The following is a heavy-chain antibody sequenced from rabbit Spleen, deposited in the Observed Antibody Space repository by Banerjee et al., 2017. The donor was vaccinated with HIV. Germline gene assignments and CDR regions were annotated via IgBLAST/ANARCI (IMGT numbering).Heavy chain of an antibody. D-gene: IGHD6-1*01. Sequence: QEQLVESGGGLVQPEGSLTLTCKASGFSFSDRDVMCWVRQAPGKGLEWIACINTATAKGVYASWVNGRFTISKTSSTTVTLQMTSLTAADTATYFCARDQRVGYGYTSFDLWGQGTLVTVS. CDR3: ARDQRVGYGYTSFDL. V-gene: IGHV1S45*01. CDR2: INTATAKG. J-gene: IGHJ4*01. CDR1: GFSFSDRDV.